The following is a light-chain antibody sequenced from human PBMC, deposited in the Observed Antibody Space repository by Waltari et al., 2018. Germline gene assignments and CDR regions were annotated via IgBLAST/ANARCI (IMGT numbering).Light chain of an antibody. CDR3: QQYNIWPWT. V-gene: IGKV1-5*01. J-gene: IGKJ1*01. CDR2: DVS. Sequence: DIQMTQSPSTLSASVGDRVTITCRASQSVTRYLAWYQQKPGKAPKVLIWDVSSLERGVPSRFSGSGSGTEFTLTISSLQSEDSAIYYCQQYNIWPWTFGQGTKVDIK. CDR1: QSVTRY.